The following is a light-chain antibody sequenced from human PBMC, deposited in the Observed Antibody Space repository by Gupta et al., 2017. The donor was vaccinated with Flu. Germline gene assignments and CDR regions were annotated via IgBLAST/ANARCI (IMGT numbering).Light chain of an antibody. V-gene: IGKV1-9*01. CDR1: QDISSY. CDR2: AAS. CDR3: QRHNSYPPA. J-gene: IGKJ4*01. Sequence: PTFLSASVGDRVSITCRASQDISSYLAWYQQKPGKAPKPLISAASTLETGVPSRFSGSRSGTEFSLTSTNLQPEDFATYYCQRHNSYPPAFVAETKVEIK.